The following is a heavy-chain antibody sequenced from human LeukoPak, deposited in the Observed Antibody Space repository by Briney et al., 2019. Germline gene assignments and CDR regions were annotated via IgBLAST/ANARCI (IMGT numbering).Heavy chain of an antibody. V-gene: IGHV3-23*01. Sequence: PGGSLRLSCAASGFTFSSYAMSWVRQAPGKGLEWVSTISGSGGNTYYADSVKGRFTISRDYSKNTLYLEMNSLRVEDTAVYYCAKVGYNFQFDYWGQGALVTVSS. CDR1: GFTFSSYA. CDR2: ISGSGGNT. J-gene: IGHJ4*02. D-gene: IGHD5-24*01. CDR3: AKVGYNFQFDY.